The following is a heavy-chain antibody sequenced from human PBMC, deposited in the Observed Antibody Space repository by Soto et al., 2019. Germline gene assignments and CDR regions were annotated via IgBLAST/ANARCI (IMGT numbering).Heavy chain of an antibody. D-gene: IGHD3-10*01. CDR1: GGTFGNLG. CDR3: ARDREDGSGTKYNWFDS. J-gene: IGHJ5*01. V-gene: IGHV1-69*01. CDR2: TIPIFDTP. Sequence: QMQLVQSGAEVKKPGSSVKISCKASGGTFGNLGISWLRQAPGQGLEWMGGTIPIFDTPHYAEKFRDRVTITAAATTTAYLELTSLTSADTATYYCARDREDGSGTKYNWFDSWGQGTLVTVSS.